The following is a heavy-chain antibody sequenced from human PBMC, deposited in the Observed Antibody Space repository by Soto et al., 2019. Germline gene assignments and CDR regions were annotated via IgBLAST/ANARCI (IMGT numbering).Heavy chain of an antibody. CDR2: IWYDGNNK. Sequence: GGSLRLSCAASGFTFSSYDMHWVRQAPGKGLEWVAVIWYDGNNKYYADSVKGRFTISRDNSKNTLYLQMNSLRAEDTAVYYCATKILVPQGDYWGQGTLVTVSS. CDR3: ATKILVPQGDY. V-gene: IGHV3-33*01. D-gene: IGHD3-22*01. J-gene: IGHJ4*02. CDR1: GFTFSSYD.